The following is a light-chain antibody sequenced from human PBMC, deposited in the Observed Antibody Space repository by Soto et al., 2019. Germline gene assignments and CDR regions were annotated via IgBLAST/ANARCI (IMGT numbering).Light chain of an antibody. J-gene: IGKJ5*01. V-gene: IGKV3-15*01. CDR3: QQYHDWPLT. CDR2: GAS. CDR1: QSVSSY. Sequence: EIVMTQSPATLSLSPGERATLSCRASQSVSSYLAWYQQKPGQAPRLLIYGASTRATGIPARFSGSGSGTEFTLTISSLQSEDFAVYYCQQYHDWPLTFGGGTRLEIK.